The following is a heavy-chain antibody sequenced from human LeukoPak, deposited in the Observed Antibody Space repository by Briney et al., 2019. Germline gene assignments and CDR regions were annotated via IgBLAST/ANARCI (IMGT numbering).Heavy chain of an antibody. J-gene: IGHJ4*02. D-gene: IGHD6-6*01. Sequence: GGSLRLSCAASGFTLSSYSMNWVRQAPGKGLEWVSCISSSGSYIYYADSVKGRFTISRDNAKNSLYLQMNNLRAEDTAVYYCARDEYASSPGYFDYWGQGTLLTVPS. CDR1: GFTLSSYS. CDR3: ARDEYASSPGYFDY. CDR2: ISSSGSYI. V-gene: IGHV3-21*01.